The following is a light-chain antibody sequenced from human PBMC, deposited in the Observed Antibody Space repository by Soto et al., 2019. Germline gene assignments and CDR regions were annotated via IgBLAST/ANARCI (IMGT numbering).Light chain of an antibody. CDR1: QSLLHSNGYNY. V-gene: IGKV2D-29*01. CDR3: LQSIQLPWT. CDR2: EVS. J-gene: IGKJ1*01. Sequence: DLVMTQSPPSLPVPPGEPASIXXRARQSLLHSNGYNYLFWYLQKPGQPPQXXIYEVSNRFSGVPDRFSGRGAGTDFTLNISRVEADDVGVYYCLQSIQLPWTFGQGTKVDIK.